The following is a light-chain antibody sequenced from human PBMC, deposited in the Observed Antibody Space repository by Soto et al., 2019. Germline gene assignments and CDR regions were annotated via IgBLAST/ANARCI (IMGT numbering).Light chain of an antibody. V-gene: IGLV1-47*02. CDR3: AAWDDSLSGPKV. CDR1: SSNIGSNY. CDR2: SNN. J-gene: IGLJ2*01. Sequence: QSVLTQPPSASGTPGQRVTISCSGSSSNIGSNYVYWYQQLPGTAPKHLIYSNNQRPSGVPDRFSGSKSGTSASLAISGLRSEDEADYYCAAWDDSLSGPKVFGGGTKVTVL.